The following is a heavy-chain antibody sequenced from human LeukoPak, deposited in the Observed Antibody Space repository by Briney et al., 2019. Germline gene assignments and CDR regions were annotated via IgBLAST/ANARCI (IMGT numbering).Heavy chain of an antibody. J-gene: IGHJ3*02. Sequence: GGSLRLSCAASGFTFSSYSMNWVRQAPGKGLEWVSSISSSSSYIYYADSVKGRFTISRDNAKNSLYLQMNSLRAEDTAVYYCARDLKRITIFGVAGGAFDIWGQGTMVTVSS. CDR1: GFTFSSYS. CDR2: ISSSSSYI. V-gene: IGHV3-21*01. D-gene: IGHD3-3*01. CDR3: ARDLKRITIFGVAGGAFDI.